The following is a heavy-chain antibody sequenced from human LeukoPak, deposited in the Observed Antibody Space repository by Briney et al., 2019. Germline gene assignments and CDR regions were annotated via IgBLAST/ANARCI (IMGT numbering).Heavy chain of an antibody. J-gene: IGHJ4*02. D-gene: IGHD5-12*01. CDR2: ISTSTTTI. CDR3: AREYSGYDYDY. CDR1: GFTFSSYS. Sequence: PGGSLRLSCEASGFTFSSYSMNWVRQAPGKGLEWISYISTSTTTIYYANSVKGRFTISRDNAKNSLYLQMNSLRAEDTAVYYCAREYSGYDYDYWGQGTLVTVSS. V-gene: IGHV3-48*04.